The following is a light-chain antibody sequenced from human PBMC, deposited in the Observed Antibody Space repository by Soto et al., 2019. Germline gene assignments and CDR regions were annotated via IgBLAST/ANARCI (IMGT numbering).Light chain of an antibody. Sequence: DIHMTQSPSSLSASIGNIFTITCRASQSISSYLNWYQQKPGQGPRLLIYAASSLQSGVPSRFSGSGSGTDFTLTINSLKIEDFATYHCQQSYSNTETFGPGTQVDIK. CDR1: QSISSY. J-gene: IGKJ3*01. CDR3: QQSYSNTET. CDR2: AAS. V-gene: IGKV1-39*01.